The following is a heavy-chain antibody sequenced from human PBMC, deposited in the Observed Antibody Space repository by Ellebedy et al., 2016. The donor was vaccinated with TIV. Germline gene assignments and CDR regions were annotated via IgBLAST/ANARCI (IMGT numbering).Heavy chain of an antibody. D-gene: IGHD2-21*01. CDR1: GSTFSSHS. CDR3: AAYLWGTAY. J-gene: IGHJ4*02. V-gene: IGHV3-72*01. Sequence: PGGSLRLSCAASGSTFSSHSMDWLRQAPGKGMEWVSRSTTESTSSTSEYAASVKGRFTISRDDSKYSIYLQMNSLTTEDTAGYYCAAYLWGTAYWGQGTLVTVSP. CDR2: STTESTSSTS.